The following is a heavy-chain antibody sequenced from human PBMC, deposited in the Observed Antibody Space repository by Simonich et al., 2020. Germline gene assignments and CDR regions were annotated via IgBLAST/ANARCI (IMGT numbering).Heavy chain of an antibody. V-gene: IGHV4-34*01. CDR2: INHSGST. Sequence: QVQLQQCGAGLLKPSETLSLTCAVYGGSFSGYYWSWIRQPPGKGLEWIGEINHSGSTNYNPSLKSRVTISVDTSKNQFSLKRSSVTAADTAVYYCARGLRVAAASTAFQHWGQGTLVTVSS. D-gene: IGHD6-13*01. J-gene: IGHJ1*01. CDR3: ARGLRVAAASTAFQH. CDR1: GGSFSGYY.